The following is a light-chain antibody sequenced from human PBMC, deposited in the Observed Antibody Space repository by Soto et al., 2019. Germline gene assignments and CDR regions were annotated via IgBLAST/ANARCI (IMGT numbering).Light chain of an antibody. V-gene: IGLV3-27*01. CDR2: KDS. Sequence: SYELTQPSSVSVSPGQTARITCSGDVLAKKYARWFQQKPGQAPVLVIYKDSERPSGIPERFSGSSSGTTVTLTISGAQVEDEADYYCYPAADNNLVFGGGTKVTVL. J-gene: IGLJ2*01. CDR1: VLAKKY. CDR3: YPAADNNLV.